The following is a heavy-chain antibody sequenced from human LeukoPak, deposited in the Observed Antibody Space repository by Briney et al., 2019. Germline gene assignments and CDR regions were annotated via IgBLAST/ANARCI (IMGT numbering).Heavy chain of an antibody. V-gene: IGHV3-64*01. CDR2: ISTTGGST. CDR3: AGEGAPGTYDY. CDR1: GITFSNYH. J-gene: IGHJ4*02. Sequence: GGSLRLSCVASGITFSNYHMHWVRQAPGKGLESVSAISTTGGSTYYASSVEGRFTISRDNSKNTLYLQMGSLRAEDMAVYYCAGEGAPGTYDYWGQGTLVTVSS. D-gene: IGHD6-13*01.